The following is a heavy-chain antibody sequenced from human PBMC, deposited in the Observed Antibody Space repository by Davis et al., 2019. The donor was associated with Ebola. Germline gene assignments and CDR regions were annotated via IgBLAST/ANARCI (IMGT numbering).Heavy chain of an antibody. J-gene: IGHJ4*02. Sequence: PSETLSLTCAVYGGSFSGYYWSWIRQPPGKGLEWIGEINHSGSTNYNPSLKSRVTISVDTSKNQFSLKLSSVTAADTAVYYCARRDDYGIYWGQGTLVTVSS. D-gene: IGHD4-17*01. CDR3: ARRDDYGIY. V-gene: IGHV4-34*01. CDR1: GGSFSGYY. CDR2: INHSGST.